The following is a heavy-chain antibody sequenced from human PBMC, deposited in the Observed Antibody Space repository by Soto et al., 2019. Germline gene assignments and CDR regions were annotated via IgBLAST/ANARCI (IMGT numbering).Heavy chain of an antibody. V-gene: IGHV3-15*07. J-gene: IGHJ6*02. D-gene: IGHD5-12*01. CDR1: GFTFSNAW. CDR2: IKSKTDGGTT. CDR3: TTDPMNSGYDWIAGYYYGMDV. Sequence: EVQLVESGGGLVKPGGSLRLSCAASGFTFSNAWMNWVRQAPGKGLEWVGRIKSKTDGGTTDYAAPVKGRFTISRDDSKTTLYLQMNSLKTEDTAVYYCTTDPMNSGYDWIAGYYYGMDVWGQGTTVTVSS.